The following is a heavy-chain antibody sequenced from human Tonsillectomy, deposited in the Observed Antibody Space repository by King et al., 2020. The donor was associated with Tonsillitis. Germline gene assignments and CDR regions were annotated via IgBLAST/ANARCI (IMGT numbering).Heavy chain of an antibody. D-gene: IGHD4-23*01. CDR3: ARDVGGNSDY. Sequence: VQLQESGPGLVKPSETLSLTCSVSGGFISSYFWSWIRQPPGRGLEWLGYIYYTGSTNYNPSLKSRVTISVDASKNQFSLRLSSVTAADTAVYYCARDVGGNSDYWGQGTLVTVSS. J-gene: IGHJ4*02. CDR2: IYYTGST. CDR1: GGFISSYF. V-gene: IGHV4-59*01.